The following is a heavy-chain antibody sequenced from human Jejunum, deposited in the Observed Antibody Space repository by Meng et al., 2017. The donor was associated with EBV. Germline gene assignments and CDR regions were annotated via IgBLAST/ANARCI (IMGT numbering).Heavy chain of an antibody. V-gene: IGHV4-34*01. CDR2: INHGDRT. Sequence: QGQLERWGEGLLKPSETLSLTCVVNGGSFSGYYWTWIRQPPGKGLEWIGEINHGDRTNYNPSLKSRVTVSVDTSKNQFSLRLTSVTDADTAVYYCARVAYDEAFAGWFDPWGQGTLVTVSS. J-gene: IGHJ5*02. D-gene: IGHD5-12*01. CDR1: GGSFSGYY. CDR3: ARVAYDEAFAGWFDP.